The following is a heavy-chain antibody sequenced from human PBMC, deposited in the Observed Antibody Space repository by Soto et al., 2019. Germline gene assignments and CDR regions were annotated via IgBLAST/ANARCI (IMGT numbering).Heavy chain of an antibody. CDR3: KRDGPVNGTYLDY. CDR2: IKQDGSEK. J-gene: IGHJ4*02. Sequence: EVQLVESGGGLVQPGGSLRLSCAASGFTFSSYWMSWVRQAPGKGLEWVANIKQDGSEKYYVDSVKGRFTISRDNAKNALSMQMNSKRVEDTAVNYCKRDGPVNGTYLDYWVQGTMLNVSA. D-gene: IGHD4-17*01. CDR1: GFTFSSYW. V-gene: IGHV3-7*01.